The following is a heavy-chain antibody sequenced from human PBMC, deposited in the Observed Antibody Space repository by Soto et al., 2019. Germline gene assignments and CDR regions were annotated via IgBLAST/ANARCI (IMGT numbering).Heavy chain of an antibody. Sequence: QVQLVQSGAEVKKPGASVKVSCKASGYTFTSYAIHWVRQAPGQRLEWMGWINAGNGNTKYSHKFQDRVTITRDTSASTAYRELSSLRSEDTAVYYCARDLGGWPDYWGQGTLVTVSS. CDR1: GYTFTSYA. CDR3: ARDLGGWPDY. D-gene: IGHD6-19*01. V-gene: IGHV1-3*01. J-gene: IGHJ4*02. CDR2: INAGNGNT.